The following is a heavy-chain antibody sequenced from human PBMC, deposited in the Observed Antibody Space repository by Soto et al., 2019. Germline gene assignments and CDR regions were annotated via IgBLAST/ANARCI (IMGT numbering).Heavy chain of an antibody. CDR1: EYTFTNYY. CDR3: ARDLYDLRGYTFGTVDY. Sequence: GASVKVSCKASEYTFTNYYMHWVRQAPGHGLEWMGMINPSDGTTSYAQKFRARVTMTGDTSTSTVYMEVSSLRSDDTAVYYCARDLYDLRGYTFGTVDYWGQGTLVTVSS. J-gene: IGHJ4*02. CDR2: INPSDGTT. V-gene: IGHV1-46*01. D-gene: IGHD5-12*01.